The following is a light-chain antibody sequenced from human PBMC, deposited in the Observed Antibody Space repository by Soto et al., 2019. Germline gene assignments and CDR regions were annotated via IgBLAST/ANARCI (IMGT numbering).Light chain of an antibody. CDR2: DVS. J-gene: IGLJ2*01. CDR1: SSDIGGYNY. V-gene: IGLV2-14*01. CDR3: SAYTTISTVV. Sequence: QSALTQPPSVSGSPGQSITISCTGTSSDIGGYNYVSWYQQHPGKVPKLMIYDVSNRPSGVSDRFSGSKSGNTASLTISGIQAEGETDYYCSAYTTISTVVFGGGTKLT.